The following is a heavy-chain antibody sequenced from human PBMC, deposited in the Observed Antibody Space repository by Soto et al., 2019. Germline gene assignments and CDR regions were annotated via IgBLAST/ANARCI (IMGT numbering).Heavy chain of an antibody. D-gene: IGHD3-22*01. V-gene: IGHV4-31*01. J-gene: IGHJ5*02. CDR1: GGSISSGGYY. CDR2: IYYSGST. CDR3: ARDLGGTMIARGCFDP. Sequence: QVQLQESGPGLVKPSQTLSLTCTVSGGSISSGGYYWSWIRQHPGKGLEWIGYIYYSGSTYYNPSRKSPVTISVDTSKNQFSLKLSSVTAADTAVYYCARDLGGTMIARGCFDPWGQGALVTVSS.